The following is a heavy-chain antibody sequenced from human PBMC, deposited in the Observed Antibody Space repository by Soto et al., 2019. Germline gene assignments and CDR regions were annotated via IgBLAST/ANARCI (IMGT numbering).Heavy chain of an antibody. V-gene: IGHV5-10-1*01. Sequence: GEALKSSCKGSGYSFTSYWISWVRQMPGKGLEWMGRIDPSDSYTNYSPSFQGHVTISADKSISTAYLQWSSLKASDTAMYYCARRICGNSYYYYGIDVCGQRTTVPVSS. CDR3: ARRICGNSYYYYGIDV. CDR1: GYSFTSYW. J-gene: IGHJ6*02. CDR2: IDPSDSYT. D-gene: IGHD2-21*02.